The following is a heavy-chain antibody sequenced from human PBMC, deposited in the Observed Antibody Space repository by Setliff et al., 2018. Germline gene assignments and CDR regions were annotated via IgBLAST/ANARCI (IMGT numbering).Heavy chain of an antibody. CDR2: ISGSGDTT. Sequence: GGSLRLSCRASGFTFSDFAMNWVRQAPGQGLEWVASISGSGDTTYYADSVKGRFTLSRDNSENALFLQLNSLRAEDTALYYCAKDLPTSITVGALDSWGPGTLVTVSS. J-gene: IGHJ4*02. V-gene: IGHV3-23*01. CDR3: AKDLPTSITVGALDS. D-gene: IGHD4-4*01. CDR1: GFTFSDFA.